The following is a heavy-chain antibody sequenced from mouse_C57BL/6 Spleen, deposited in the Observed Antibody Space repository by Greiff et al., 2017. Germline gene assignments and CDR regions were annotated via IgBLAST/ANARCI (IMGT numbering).Heavy chain of an antibody. CDR2: IDPSDSET. J-gene: IGHJ4*01. Sequence: QVQLQQPGAELVRPGSSVKLSCKASGYTFTSYWMHWVKQRPIQGLEWIGNIDPSDSETHFNQKFKDKATLTVDKSSSTAYMQLSSLTSEDSAVYYCALYGNPYAMDYWGQGTSVTVSS. CDR1: GYTFTSYW. D-gene: IGHD2-1*01. CDR3: ALYGNPYAMDY. V-gene: IGHV1-52*01.